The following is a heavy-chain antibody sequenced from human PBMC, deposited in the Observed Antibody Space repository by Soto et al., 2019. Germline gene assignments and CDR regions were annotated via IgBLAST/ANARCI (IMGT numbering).Heavy chain of an antibody. CDR2: IGTYNGIT. J-gene: IGHJ4*02. V-gene: IGHV1-18*01. D-gene: IGHD6-19*01. CDR3: ARDLSRLDY. CDR1: GYTFSNYA. Sequence: QVQLVQSGTEVKKPGASVKVSCKASGYTFSNYAFSWVRQAPGQGLEWMGWIGTYNGITNYSQKFQDRVTLTTDTPTSTAYMELRNLRFDDTAVYYCARDLSRLDYWGQGTLVIVSS.